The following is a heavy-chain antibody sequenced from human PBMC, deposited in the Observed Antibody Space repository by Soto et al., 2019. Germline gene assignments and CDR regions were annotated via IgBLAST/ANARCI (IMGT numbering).Heavy chain of an antibody. V-gene: IGHV3-74*01. CDR1: GLIFSNYW. J-gene: IGHJ4*02. CDR2: VDGDGTGT. CDR3: GTVFEY. Sequence: GGSLRLSCAASGLIFSNYWMHWVRQVPGKGLVWVSRVDGDGTGTSYADSVKGRFAISRDNAKNTVYLQMNSLRAEDTAVYYCGTVFEYWGQGAQVTVSS.